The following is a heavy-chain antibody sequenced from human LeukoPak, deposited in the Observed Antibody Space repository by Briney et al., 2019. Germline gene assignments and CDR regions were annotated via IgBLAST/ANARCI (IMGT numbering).Heavy chain of an antibody. CDR2: ISRDGSEE. CDR1: GFTFSNYW. D-gene: IGHD1-26*01. V-gene: IGHV3-7*01. J-gene: IGHJ6*03. CDR3: ARTTSGATFSDYYYYHMDV. Sequence: GGSLRLSCAASGFTFSNYWMSWVRQAPGKGLEWVARISRDGSEEYYVGSVKGRFTISRDSAKNSLYLQMNSLRADDTAVYYCARTTSGATFSDYYYYHMDVWGKGTTVTVSS.